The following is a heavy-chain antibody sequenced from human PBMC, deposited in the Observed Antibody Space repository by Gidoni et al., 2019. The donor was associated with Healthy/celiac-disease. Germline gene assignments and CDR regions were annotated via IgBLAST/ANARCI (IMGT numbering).Heavy chain of an antibody. CDR1: GFTFGSYA. J-gene: IGHJ4*02. Sequence: QVQLVESGGGVVQPGRSLRLSCAASGFTFGSYAMHWVRQAPGKGLEWVAVISYDGSNKYYADSVKGRFTISRDNSKNTLYLQMNSLRAEDTAVYYCARDLGLRGLRFLEWLFDYWGQGTLVTVSS. CDR2: ISYDGSNK. CDR3: ARDLGLRGLRFLEWLFDY. V-gene: IGHV3-30-3*01. D-gene: IGHD3-3*01.